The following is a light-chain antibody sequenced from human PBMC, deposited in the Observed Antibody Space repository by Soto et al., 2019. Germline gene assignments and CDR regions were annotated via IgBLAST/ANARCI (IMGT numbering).Light chain of an antibody. V-gene: IGKV1-5*01. Sequence: DVQLTQSPSTFSASVGDRVTINCRASQTHVAYLAWYQQKPGTAPKLLIYDASSLETGVPSRFSGSRSATHFTLTISSLQPEDFATYYCQQLNSYPLTFGGGTKVDIK. J-gene: IGKJ4*01. CDR3: QQLNSYPLT. CDR1: QTHVAY. CDR2: DAS.